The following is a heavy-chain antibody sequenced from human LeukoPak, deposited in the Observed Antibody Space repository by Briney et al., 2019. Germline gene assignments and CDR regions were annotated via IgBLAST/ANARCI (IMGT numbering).Heavy chain of an antibody. V-gene: IGHV5-51*01. CDR1: GFSFTSYW. D-gene: IGHD3-9*01. CDR2: IYPGDSDT. CDR3: ARRRYFDWCDAFDI. J-gene: IGHJ3*02. Sequence: GESLKISCKGSGFSFTSYWIGWVRQLPGKGLEWMGIIYPGDSDTRYSPSFQGQVTISADKSISTAYLQWSSLKASDTAMYYCARRRYFDWCDAFDIWGQGTMVTVSS.